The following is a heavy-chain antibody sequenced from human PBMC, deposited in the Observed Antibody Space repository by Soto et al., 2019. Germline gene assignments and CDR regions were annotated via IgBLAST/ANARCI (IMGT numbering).Heavy chain of an antibody. CDR3: ARGWGEAFDY. J-gene: IGHJ4*02. V-gene: IGHV4-59*01. CDR1: GGSISSYY. Sequence: QVQLQESGPGLVKPSETLSLTCTVSGGSISSYYWSWIRQPPGKGLEWIGYIYYSGSTNYNPSLXSXVXIXXATSKNQFSLKLSSVTAADTAVYYCARGWGEAFDYWGQGTLVTVSS. D-gene: IGHD3-16*01. CDR2: IYYSGST.